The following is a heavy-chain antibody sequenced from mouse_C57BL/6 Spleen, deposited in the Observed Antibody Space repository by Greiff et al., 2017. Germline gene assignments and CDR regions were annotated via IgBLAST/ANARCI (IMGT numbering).Heavy chain of an antibody. Sequence: VKVVESGPELVKPGASVKISCKASGYAFSSSWMNWVKQRPGKGLEWIGRIYPGDGDTNYNGKFKGKATLTADKSSSTAYMQLSSLTSEDSAVYLCARSGAPDYDGYCAVWGTGTTVTVSS. J-gene: IGHJ1*03. D-gene: IGHD2-4*01. CDR1: GYAFSSSW. CDR3: ARSGAPDYDGYCAV. V-gene: IGHV1-82*01. CDR2: IYPGDGDT.